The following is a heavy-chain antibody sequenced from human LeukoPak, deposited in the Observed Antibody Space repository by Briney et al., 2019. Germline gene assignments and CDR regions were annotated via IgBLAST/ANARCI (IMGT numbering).Heavy chain of an antibody. Sequence: ASVKVSCKASGYTFTSNYMHWVRQAPGQGLEWMGIINPSGGSTSYAQKFQGRVTMTRDTSTSTVYMELSSLRSEDTAVYYCARVMITFGGVIGPLDYWGQGTLVSVSS. D-gene: IGHD3-16*02. V-gene: IGHV1-46*01. CDR2: INPSGGST. CDR3: ARVMITFGGVIGPLDY. J-gene: IGHJ4*02. CDR1: GYTFTSNY.